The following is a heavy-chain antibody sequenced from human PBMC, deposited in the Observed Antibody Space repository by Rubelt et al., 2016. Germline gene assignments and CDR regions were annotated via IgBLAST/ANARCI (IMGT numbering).Heavy chain of an antibody. CDR1: GYSFTTYW. Sequence: EVQLVQSGPEVKKPGESLKISCKGSGYSFTTYWIGWVRQMPGKGLEWMGIIHPGDSDTRYSPSFPGQVTISAAKSISTAYLHWSSLKASDTAMYYCARLERFFGPFDPWGQGSLVTVSS. J-gene: IGHJ5*02. D-gene: IGHD1-1*01. V-gene: IGHV5-51*01. CDR2: IHPGDSDT. CDR3: ARLERFFGPFDP.